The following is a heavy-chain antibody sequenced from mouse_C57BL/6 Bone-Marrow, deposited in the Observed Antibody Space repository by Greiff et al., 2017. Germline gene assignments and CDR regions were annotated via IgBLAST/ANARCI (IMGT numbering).Heavy chain of an antibody. CDR2: IYPRDGST. J-gene: IGHJ1*03. V-gene: IGHV1-85*01. D-gene: IGHD1-1*01. CDR3: ARLGFYGGSGDWYCDF. CDR1: GYTFTSYD. Sequence: QVQLQQSGPELVKPGASVKLSCKASGYTFTSYDINWVKQRPGQGLEWIGWIYPRDGSTKYNEKFKGKATLTVDTSSSTAYMELRSLTSEDSAVYFCARLGFYGGSGDWYCDFGGTGTRVTVTA.